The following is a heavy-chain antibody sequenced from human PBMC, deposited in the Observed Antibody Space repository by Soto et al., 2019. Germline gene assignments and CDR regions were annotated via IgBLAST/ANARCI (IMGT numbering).Heavy chain of an antibody. CDR3: ARNLLAGRGGFGMDV. Sequence: QVQLQESGPGLVKPSGTLSLTCAVSGDSISSSRWWSWVRQPPGKGLEWIAEIHHSGSTNDNPSLKSRVTISMDKPKNQFSLNLTSVTAADTAVYYCARNLLAGRGGFGMDVWGQGTTVTVSS. J-gene: IGHJ6*02. CDR2: IHHSGST. D-gene: IGHD3-10*01. CDR1: GDSISSSRW. V-gene: IGHV4-4*02.